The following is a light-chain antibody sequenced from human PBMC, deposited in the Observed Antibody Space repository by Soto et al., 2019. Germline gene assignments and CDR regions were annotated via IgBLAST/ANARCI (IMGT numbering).Light chain of an antibody. CDR3: QQYGSSPPYT. CDR1: QSISSTY. J-gene: IGKJ2*01. CDR2: VAS. Sequence: EIVLTQSPGTLSLSPGERATLSCRASQSISSTYFAWYQQKPGQAPRLLIYVASSRATGIPDRFSGSGSGTDFTLTISRLEPEDFAVYYCQQYGSSPPYTFGQGTKLEIK. V-gene: IGKV3-20*01.